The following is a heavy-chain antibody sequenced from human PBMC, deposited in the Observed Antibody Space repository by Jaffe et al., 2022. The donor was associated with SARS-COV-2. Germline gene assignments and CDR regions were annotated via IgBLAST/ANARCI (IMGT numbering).Heavy chain of an antibody. CDR3: ARDRDCSGGSCYPRVDYYYYGMDV. V-gene: IGHV3-21*01. D-gene: IGHD2-15*01. CDR1: GFTFSSYS. CDR2: ISSSSSYI. J-gene: IGHJ6*02. Sequence: EVQLVESGGGLVKPGGSLRLSCAASGFTFSSYSMNWVRQAPGKGLEWVSSISSSSSYIYYADSVKGRFTISRDNAKNSLYLQMNSLRAEDTAVYYCARDRDCSGGSCYPRVDYYYYGMDVWGQGTTVTVSS.